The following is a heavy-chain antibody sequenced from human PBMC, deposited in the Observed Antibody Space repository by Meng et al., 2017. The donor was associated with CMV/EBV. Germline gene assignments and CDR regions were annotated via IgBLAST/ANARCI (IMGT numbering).Heavy chain of an antibody. Sequence: ASVKVSCKASEYTFIDHHMHWVRQAPGQGLEWMGWINPYSGDTKYAQKFQGRVTLSRDTSISTAYMDLSRLRSDDTAVYYCARGLLWFGELYFDYWGQGTLVTVSS. V-gene: IGHV1-2*02. CDR1: EYTFIDHH. CDR3: ARGLLWFGELYFDY. D-gene: IGHD3-10*01. J-gene: IGHJ4*02. CDR2: INPYSGDT.